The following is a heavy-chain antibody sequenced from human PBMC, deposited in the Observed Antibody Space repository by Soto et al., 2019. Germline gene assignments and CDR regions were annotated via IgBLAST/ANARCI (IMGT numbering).Heavy chain of an antibody. V-gene: IGHV1-18*01. J-gene: IGHJ5*02. D-gene: IGHD4-17*01. CDR2: ISAYNGNT. Sequence: ASVKVSCKASGYTFASYGISWVRQAPGQGLEWMGWISAYNGNTNYAQKLQGRVTMTRDTSTSTAYMELSSLRSEDTAVYYCARHGERTIRSLNWSAPWGQGTLVPVSS. CDR1: GYTFASYG. CDR3: ARHGERTIRSLNWSAP.